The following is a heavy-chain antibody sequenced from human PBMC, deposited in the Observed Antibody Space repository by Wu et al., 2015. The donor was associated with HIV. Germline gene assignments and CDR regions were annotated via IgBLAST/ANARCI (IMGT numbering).Heavy chain of an antibody. CDR3: ARDQRLDYYGSGEFGAFDI. Sequence: QVHLVQFGGEVKKPGSSVKVSCKASGGTFSSYAISWVRQAPGQGLEWMGRIIPIFGTANYAQKFQGRVTITADESTSTAYMELSSLRSEDTAVYYCARDQRLDYYGSGEFGAFDIWGQGTMVTVSS. J-gene: IGHJ3*02. D-gene: IGHD3-10*01. CDR2: IIPIFGTA. CDR1: GGTFSSYA. V-gene: IGHV1-69*13.